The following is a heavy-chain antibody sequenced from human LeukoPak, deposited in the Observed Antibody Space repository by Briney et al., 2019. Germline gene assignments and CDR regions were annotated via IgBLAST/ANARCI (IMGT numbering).Heavy chain of an antibody. J-gene: IGHJ3*02. V-gene: IGHV4-39*07. CDR1: GGSISSSSYY. CDR3: ARGADILTGHDAFDI. Sequence: KSSETLSLTCTVSGGSISSSSYYWGWIRQPPGKGLEWIGSIYYSGSTYYNPSLKSRVTISVDTSKNQFSLKLSSVTAADTAVYYCARGADILTGHDAFDIWGQGTMVTVSS. D-gene: IGHD3-9*01. CDR2: IYYSGST.